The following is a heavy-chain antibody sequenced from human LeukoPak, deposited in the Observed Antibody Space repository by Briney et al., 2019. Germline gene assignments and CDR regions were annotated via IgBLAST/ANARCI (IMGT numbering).Heavy chain of an antibody. Sequence: PSQTLSLTCTVSGGSISSGGYYWSWIRQPPGKGLEWIGYIYHSGSTYYNPSLKSRVTISVDRSKNQFSLKLSSVTAADTAVYYCARDDRVSPPSVDIWGQGTMVTVSS. CDR1: GGSISSGGYY. D-gene: IGHD3-10*01. CDR2: IYHSGST. CDR3: ARDDRVSPPSVDI. V-gene: IGHV4-30-2*01. J-gene: IGHJ3*02.